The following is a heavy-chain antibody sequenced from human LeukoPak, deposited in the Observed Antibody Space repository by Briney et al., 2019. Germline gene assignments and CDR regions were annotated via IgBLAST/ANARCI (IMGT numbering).Heavy chain of an antibody. J-gene: IGHJ6*03. V-gene: IGHV1-8*01. D-gene: IGHD4-23*01. CDR3: ATTPGDYGGNSYYYYYYMDV. Sequence: ASVKVSCKASGYTFSSYDINWVRQATGQGLEWMGWMNPNSGNTGYAQKFQGRVTMTRNTSISTAYMELSSLRSEDTAVYYCATTPGDYGGNSYYYYYYMDVWGKGTTVTVSS. CDR1: GYTFSSYD. CDR2: MNPNSGNT.